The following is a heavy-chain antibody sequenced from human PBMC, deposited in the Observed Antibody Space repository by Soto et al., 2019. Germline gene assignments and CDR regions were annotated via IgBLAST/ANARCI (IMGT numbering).Heavy chain of an antibody. CDR2: IWYDGSNK. Sequence: WGSLRLSCAASGFIFSSHGMYWVRQAPGKGLEWVALIWYDGSNKYYGDSVKGRFTISRDNSKNILYLQMNSLRAEDTAVYYCARDSRYYDFWSGYQGARSFYYYGMDVWGQGTTVTVSS. CDR3: ARDSRYYDFWSGYQGARSFYYYGMDV. V-gene: IGHV3-33*01. CDR1: GFIFSSHG. J-gene: IGHJ6*02. D-gene: IGHD3-3*01.